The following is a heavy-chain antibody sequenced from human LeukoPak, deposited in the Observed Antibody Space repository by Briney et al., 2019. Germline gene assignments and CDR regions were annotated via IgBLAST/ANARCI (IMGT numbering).Heavy chain of an antibody. CDR2: IYPGNSDT. CDR3: ARLLPVGATRLFYYMDV. Sequence: GGSLKISCKGSGYTFINYWIGWVRQMPGKGLEWMWIIYPGNSDTRYSPSFQGQVTLSADKSISTAYLQWSSLKASDTAMYYCARLLPVGATRLFYYMDVWGGGTTVTVSS. V-gene: IGHV5-51*01. CDR1: GYTFINYW. D-gene: IGHD1-26*01. J-gene: IGHJ6*03.